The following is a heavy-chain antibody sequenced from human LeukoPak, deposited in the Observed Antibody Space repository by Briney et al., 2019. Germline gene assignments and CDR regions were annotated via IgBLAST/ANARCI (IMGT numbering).Heavy chain of an antibody. V-gene: IGHV3-7*01. CDR1: GFTFTKYW. CDR3: AREVWGPEY. D-gene: IGHD1-14*01. CDR2: IKQDGSDK. Sequence: GVSLRLSCAASGFTFTKYWMTWVRQAPGKGLEWVGNIKQDGSDKNYMDSVKGRFTISRDNTKNSVYLQMSSLRAEDTAVYYCAREVWGPEYWGQGTLVTVSS. J-gene: IGHJ4*02.